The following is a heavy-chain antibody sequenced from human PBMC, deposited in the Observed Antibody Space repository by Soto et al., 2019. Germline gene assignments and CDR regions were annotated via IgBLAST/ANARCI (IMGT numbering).Heavy chain of an antibody. CDR1: GGTFSSYA. Sequence: QVQLVQSGAEVKKPGSSVKVSCKASGGTFSSYAISWVRQAPGQGLEWMGGIIPIFGTANYAQKFQGRVTNTADESTSTAYMELSSLRSEYTALYYFAVDRIAVAGTSVLDPWGQGTLVTVSS. CDR3: AVDRIAVAGTSVLDP. CDR2: IIPIFGTA. V-gene: IGHV1-69*01. D-gene: IGHD6-19*01. J-gene: IGHJ5*02.